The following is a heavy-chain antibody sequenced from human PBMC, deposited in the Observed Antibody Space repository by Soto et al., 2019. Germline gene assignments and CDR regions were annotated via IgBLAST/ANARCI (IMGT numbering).Heavy chain of an antibody. D-gene: IGHD6-13*01. CDR1: GYTFTSYG. CDR3: AREGYSSSWLPYYYYMDV. J-gene: IGHJ6*03. Sequence: ASVKVSCKGSGYTFTSYGISWVRQAPGQGLEWMGWISAYNGNTNYAQKLQGRVTMTTDTSTSTAYMELRSLRSDDTAVYYCAREGYSSSWLPYYYYMDVWGKGTTVTVSS. V-gene: IGHV1-18*01. CDR2: ISAYNGNT.